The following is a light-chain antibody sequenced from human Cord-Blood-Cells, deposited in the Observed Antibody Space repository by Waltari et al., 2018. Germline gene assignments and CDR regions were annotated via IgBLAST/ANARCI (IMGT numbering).Light chain of an antibody. J-gene: IGKJ5*01. CDR2: GAS. CDR3: QQYNNWPIT. V-gene: IGKV3-15*01. CDR1: QSVSSN. Sequence: EIVMTQSPATLSVSPGERATLSCRASQSVSSNLAWYQQKPCQAPRLLIYGASNRATGIPARFSGSGSGTEFTLTISRLQSEDFAVYYCQQYNNWPITFGQGTRLEIK.